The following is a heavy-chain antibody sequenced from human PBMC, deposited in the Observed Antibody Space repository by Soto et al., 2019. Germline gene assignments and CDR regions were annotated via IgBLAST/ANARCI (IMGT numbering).Heavy chain of an antibody. V-gene: IGHV3-74*01. CDR1: GFTFSSYW. CDR2: INSDGSSR. CDR3: ASKIASSGWTYYYYYMDV. D-gene: IGHD6-19*01. Sequence: GGSLRLSCAASGFTFSSYWMHWVRQAPGKGLVWVSRINSDGSSRSYADSVKGRFTISRDNAKNTLYLQMNSLRAEDTAVYYCASKIASSGWTYYYYYMDVWGKGTTVTVSS. J-gene: IGHJ6*03.